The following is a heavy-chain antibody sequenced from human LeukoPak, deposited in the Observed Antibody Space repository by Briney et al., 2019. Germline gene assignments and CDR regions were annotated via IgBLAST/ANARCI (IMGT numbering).Heavy chain of an antibody. D-gene: IGHD5-24*01. Sequence: ASVKVSCKASGFTFTSYGFNWVRQAPGQGLEWMGWISAYSGNTNFAQKFQGRVTMTTDTSTRTVYMGLRSLRSDDTAVYYCARDGVEMATYYYYAMDVWGQGTTVTVSS. V-gene: IGHV1-18*04. CDR1: GFTFTSYG. J-gene: IGHJ6*02. CDR2: ISAYSGNT. CDR3: ARDGVEMATYYYYAMDV.